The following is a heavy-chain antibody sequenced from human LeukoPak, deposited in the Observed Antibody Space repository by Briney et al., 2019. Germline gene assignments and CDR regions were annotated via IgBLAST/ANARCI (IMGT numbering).Heavy chain of an antibody. J-gene: IGHJ4*02. CDR3: AENSVVTGTSPPGF. CDR2: ISYDGFNK. V-gene: IGHV3-30*18. D-gene: IGHD2-21*02. Sequence: GGSLRLSCAASGFTFSSYGMHWVRQAPGKGLEWVAVISYDGFNKYYADSVKGRFTISRDNSKNTLYLEMNSLRLEDTAVYYCAENSVVTGTSPPGFWGQGTQVTVSS. CDR1: GFTFSSYG.